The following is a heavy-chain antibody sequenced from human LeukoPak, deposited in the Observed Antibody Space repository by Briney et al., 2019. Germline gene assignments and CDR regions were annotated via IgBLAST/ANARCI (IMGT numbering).Heavy chain of an antibody. V-gene: IGHV4-61*01. CDR3: AREGPMVRGVIQD. D-gene: IGHD3-10*01. CDR1: GGSITSGNYY. CDR2: IYYSGST. Sequence: SQTLSLTCTVSGGSITSGNYYWSWIRQPPGKGLEWIGYIYYSGSTNYNPSLKSRVTISVDTSKNQFSLKLSSVTAADTAVYYCAREGPMVRGVIQDWGQGTLVTVSS. J-gene: IGHJ4*02.